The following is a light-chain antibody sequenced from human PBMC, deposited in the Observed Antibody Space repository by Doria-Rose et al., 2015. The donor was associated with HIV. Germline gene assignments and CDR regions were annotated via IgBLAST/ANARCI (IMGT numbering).Light chain of an antibody. Sequence: TQSPGTLSLSPGERATLSRRASQSFSSTHLAWYQQKPSQAPSLLIYDGSTRATGIPDRFSASGSGTDFTLTINRLEPEDFALYYCHQYGTSWTFGQGTKVEI. J-gene: IGKJ1*01. CDR3: HQYGTSWT. V-gene: IGKV3-20*01. CDR2: DGS. CDR1: QSFSSTH.